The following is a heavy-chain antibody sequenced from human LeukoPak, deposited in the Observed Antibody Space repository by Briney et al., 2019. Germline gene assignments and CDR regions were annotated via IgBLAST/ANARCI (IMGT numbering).Heavy chain of an antibody. Sequence: PGRSLRFSCAASGLTFSSYGMHWVRQAQGKGLEWVAVIWYDGSNKYYADSVKGRFTISRDNSKNTLYLQMNSLRAEDTAVYYCARERSTVPAASFVDYWGQGTLVTVSS. CDR1: GLTFSSYG. CDR3: ARERSTVPAASFVDY. V-gene: IGHV3-33*01. CDR2: IWYDGSNK. J-gene: IGHJ4*02. D-gene: IGHD2-2*01.